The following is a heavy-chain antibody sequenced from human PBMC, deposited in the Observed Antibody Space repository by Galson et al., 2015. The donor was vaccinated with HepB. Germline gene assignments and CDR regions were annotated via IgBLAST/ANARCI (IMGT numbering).Heavy chain of an antibody. CDR1: GFTFSDYY. V-gene: IGHV3-11*06. CDR2: ISSSTIYT. CDR3: ARVADSDYGDHSHFDS. Sequence: SLRLSCAASGFTFSDYYMSWIRQAPGEGLEWLSYISSSTIYTNYADSVKGRFTISRDNVKNSMYLQMNRLRAEDTAVYYCARVADSDYGDHSHFDSWGQGTLVTVSS. D-gene: IGHD4-17*01. J-gene: IGHJ4*02.